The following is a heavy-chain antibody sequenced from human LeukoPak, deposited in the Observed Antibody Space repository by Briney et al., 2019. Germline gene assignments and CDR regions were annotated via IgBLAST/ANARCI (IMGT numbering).Heavy chain of an antibody. D-gene: IGHD1-26*01. CDR1: GGTFLSHT. J-gene: IGHJ5*02. Sequence: SVEVSCKTSGGTFLSHTFSWVRQAPGQGLEWMGKITPVINTANYAQTFQGRVSIYADKSTTTVYMDLSGLRPDDTAVYYCARVNLRGSNYNWFDPWGQGTRVTVSS. V-gene: IGHV1-69*08. CDR3: ARVNLRGSNYNWFDP. CDR2: ITPVINTA.